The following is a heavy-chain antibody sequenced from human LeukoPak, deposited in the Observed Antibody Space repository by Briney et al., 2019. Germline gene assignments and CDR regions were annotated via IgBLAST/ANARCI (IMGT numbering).Heavy chain of an antibody. D-gene: IGHD6-19*01. CDR3: ARDRTLAVAGWVHDAFDI. CDR2: ISAYNGNT. J-gene: IGHJ3*02. CDR1: GYTFTSYG. Sequence: ASVKVSCKASGYTFTSYGISWVRQAPGQGLEWMGWISAYNGNTNYAQELQGRVTMTTDTSTSTAYMELRSLRSDDTAVYYCARDRTLAVAGWVHDAFDIWGQGTMVTVSS. V-gene: IGHV1-18*01.